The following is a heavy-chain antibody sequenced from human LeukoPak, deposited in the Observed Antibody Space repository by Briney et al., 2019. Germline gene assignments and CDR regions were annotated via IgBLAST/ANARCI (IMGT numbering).Heavy chain of an antibody. CDR2: IYYSGST. CDR1: GGSISSGGYY. CDR3: AGRPLGMVRGVDYAFDI. Sequence: PSETLSLTCTVSGGSISSGGYYWSWIRQHPGKGLEWIGYIYYSGSTYYNPSLKSRVTISVDTSKNQFSLKLSSVTAADTAVYYCAGRPLGMVRGVDYAFDIWGQGTMVTVSS. J-gene: IGHJ3*02. V-gene: IGHV4-31*03. D-gene: IGHD3-10*01.